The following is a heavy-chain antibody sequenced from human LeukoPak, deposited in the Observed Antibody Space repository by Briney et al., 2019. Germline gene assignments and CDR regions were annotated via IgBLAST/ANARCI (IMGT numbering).Heavy chain of an antibody. CDR2: IIPIFGTA. Sequence: SVKVSCKASGGTFSSYAISWVRQAPGQGLEWMGGIIPIFGTANYAQKFQGRVTITADESTSTAYTELSSLRSEDTAVYYCARGRVRGVIISQHYYYYGMDVWGKGTSVIVSS. J-gene: IGHJ6*04. CDR1: GGTFSSYA. D-gene: IGHD3-10*01. V-gene: IGHV1-69*13. CDR3: ARGRVRGVIISQHYYYYGMDV.